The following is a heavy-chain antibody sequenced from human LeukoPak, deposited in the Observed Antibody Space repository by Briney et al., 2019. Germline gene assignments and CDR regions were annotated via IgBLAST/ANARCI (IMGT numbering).Heavy chain of an antibody. Sequence: PGGSLRLSCEASGFTFSRFGMNWVRQAPGKGLEWVVFIQYDESLKCYLGSVKGRFATSRDNSKNTVYLQMNSLRVEDTAVYYCAKDQGVVGSYDAWGQGTLVTVSS. CDR3: AKDQGVVGSYDA. CDR2: IQYDESLK. J-gene: IGHJ5*02. CDR1: GFTFSRFG. D-gene: IGHD3-10*01. V-gene: IGHV3-30*02.